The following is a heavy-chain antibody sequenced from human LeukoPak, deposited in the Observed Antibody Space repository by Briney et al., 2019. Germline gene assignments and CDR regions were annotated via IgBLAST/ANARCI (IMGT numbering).Heavy chain of an antibody. Sequence: PETLSLTCTVSGGSISSYYWSWIRQPPGKGLEWIGYIYYSGSTYYNPSLKSRVTISVDTSKNQFSLKLSSVTAADTAVSYCARRVGGPVQISSARWEWFDPWGQGTLVTVSS. D-gene: IGHD1-26*01. CDR2: IYYSGST. V-gene: IGHV4-59*12. J-gene: IGHJ5*02. CDR1: GGSISSYY. CDR3: ARRVGGPVQISSARWEWFDP.